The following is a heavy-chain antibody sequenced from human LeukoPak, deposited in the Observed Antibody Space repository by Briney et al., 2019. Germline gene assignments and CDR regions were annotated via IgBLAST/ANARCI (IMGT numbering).Heavy chain of an antibody. J-gene: IGHJ2*01. V-gene: IGHV4-39*07. Sequence: PSETLSLTCTVSGGSISSGSYYWSWIRQPPGKGLEWIGEINHSGSTNYNPSLKSRVTISVDTSKNQFSLKLSSVTAADTAVYYCARDVGGYRYGYRPTELYWYFDLWGRGTLVTVSS. CDR1: GGSISSGSYY. CDR2: INHSGST. CDR3: ARDVGGYRYGYRPTELYWYFDL. D-gene: IGHD5-18*01.